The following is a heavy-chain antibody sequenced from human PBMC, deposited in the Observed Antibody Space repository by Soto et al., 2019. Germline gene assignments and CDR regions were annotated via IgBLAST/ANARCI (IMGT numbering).Heavy chain of an antibody. CDR3: AKGPTYYYDSSGYGRYFQH. D-gene: IGHD3-22*01. CDR2: ISGSGGKT. Sequence: GALRLSCPASGLTFRSYHMSWVRQSPGKGLEWVSAISGSGGKTYYADSVKGRFTISRDNSKNTLYLQMNRLRAEDTAVYYCAKGPTYYYDSSGYGRYFQHWGQGTLVSVSS. J-gene: IGHJ1*01. V-gene: IGHV3-23*01. CDR1: GLTFRSYH.